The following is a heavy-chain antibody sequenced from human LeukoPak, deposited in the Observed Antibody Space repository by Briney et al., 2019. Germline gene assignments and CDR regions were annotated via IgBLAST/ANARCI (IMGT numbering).Heavy chain of an antibody. D-gene: IGHD4-23*01. CDR2: IKSKTDGGTT. Sequence: GGSLRLSCAASGLTFSNACMSWVRQAPGKGLEWVARIKSKTDGGTTDYAAAVKGRFTISRDDSKNTLYLQMNSLKTEDTAVYYCTTGYGGNSPADYWGQGTLVTVSS. J-gene: IGHJ4*02. V-gene: IGHV3-15*01. CDR3: TTGYGGNSPADY. CDR1: GLTFSNAC.